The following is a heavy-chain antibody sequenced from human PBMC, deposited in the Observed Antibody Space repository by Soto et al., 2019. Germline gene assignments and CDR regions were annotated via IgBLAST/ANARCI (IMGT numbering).Heavy chain of an antibody. D-gene: IGHD2-2*01. CDR3: AKGEYCSSTSCYDNNWFDP. V-gene: IGHV3-23*01. CDR1: GFTFSSYA. CDR2: ISGSGGST. Sequence: EVQLLESGGGLVQPGGSLRLSCAASGFTFSSYAMSWVRQAPGKGLEWVSAISGSGGSTYYADSVKGRFTISRDNSKNTLYLQMNSLRAEDTAVYYCAKGEYCSSTSCYDNNWFDPWGQGTLVTVSS. J-gene: IGHJ5*02.